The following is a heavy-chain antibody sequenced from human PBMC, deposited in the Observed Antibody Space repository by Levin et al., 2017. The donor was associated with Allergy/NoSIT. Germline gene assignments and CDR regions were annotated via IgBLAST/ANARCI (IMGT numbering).Heavy chain of an antibody. V-gene: IGHV3-30*18. Sequence: PGGSLRLSCAASGFTFSSYGMHWVRQAPGKGLEWVAVISYDGSNKYYADSVKGRFTISRDNSKNTLYLQMNSLRAEDTAVYYCAKEDRIVVVPAAISLFDYWGQGTLVTVSS. CDR1: GFTFSSYG. J-gene: IGHJ4*02. D-gene: IGHD2-2*01. CDR2: ISYDGSNK. CDR3: AKEDRIVVVPAAISLFDY.